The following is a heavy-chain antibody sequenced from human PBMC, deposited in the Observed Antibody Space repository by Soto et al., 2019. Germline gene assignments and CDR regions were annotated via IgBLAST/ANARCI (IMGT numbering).Heavy chain of an antibody. J-gene: IGHJ5*02. Sequence: ASVKFSCKASGYTFTGYYMHWVRQAPGQGLEWMGWINPNSGGTNYAQKFQGWVTMTRDTSISTAYMELSRLRSDDTAVYYCARGRGIALGGWFDPWGQGTLVTVSS. D-gene: IGHD6-19*01. V-gene: IGHV1-2*04. CDR3: ARGRGIALGGWFDP. CDR1: GYTFTGYY. CDR2: INPNSGGT.